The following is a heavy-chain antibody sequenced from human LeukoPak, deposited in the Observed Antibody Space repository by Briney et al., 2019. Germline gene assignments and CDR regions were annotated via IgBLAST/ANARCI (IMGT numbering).Heavy chain of an antibody. Sequence: ASVKVSCKASGYTFTSYYMHWVRQAPGQGLEWMGIINPSGGSTSYAQKFQGRVIMTRDTSTSTVYMELSSLRSEDTAVYYCARDQSPFGSSSWFDPWGQGTLVTVSS. D-gene: IGHD6-13*01. J-gene: IGHJ5*02. CDR2: INPSGGST. V-gene: IGHV1-46*01. CDR1: GYTFTSYY. CDR3: ARDQSPFGSSSWFDP.